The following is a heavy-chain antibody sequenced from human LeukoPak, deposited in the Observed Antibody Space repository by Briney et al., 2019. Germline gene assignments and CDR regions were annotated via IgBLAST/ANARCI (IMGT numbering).Heavy chain of an antibody. CDR1: GFTFSSYA. CDR2: ISGSANRT. Sequence: TGGSLRLSCAPSGFTFSSYAMSWVRQAPGKGLEWVSGISGSANRTYYADSVKGRFTISRDNSENTLYLQMNSLRAEDTAVYYCAKADYGSTPYYYGMDVWGQGTTVTVSS. J-gene: IGHJ6*02. V-gene: IGHV3-23*01. D-gene: IGHD4-17*01. CDR3: AKADYGSTPYYYGMDV.